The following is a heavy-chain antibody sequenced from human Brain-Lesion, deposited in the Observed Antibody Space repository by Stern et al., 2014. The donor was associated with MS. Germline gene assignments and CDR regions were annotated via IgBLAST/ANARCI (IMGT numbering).Heavy chain of an antibody. D-gene: IGHD3-3*01. Sequence: VQLLESGAEVKKPGASVKVSCKTSGYIFTGYYIHWVRQAPGQGLEWMAWIHPNTGCPKYAQKFQGRVTMSRDTSISTAYVELSSLTSDDTAVYYCARDQRGITIFGVVTDYYYLGMDVWGQGTTVTVSS. CDR1: GYIFTGYY. CDR3: ARDQRGITIFGVVTDYYYLGMDV. CDR2: IHPNTGCP. J-gene: IGHJ6*02. V-gene: IGHV1-2*02.